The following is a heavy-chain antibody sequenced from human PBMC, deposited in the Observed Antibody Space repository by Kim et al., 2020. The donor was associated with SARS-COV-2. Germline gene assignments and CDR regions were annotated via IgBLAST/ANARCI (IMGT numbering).Heavy chain of an antibody. CDR3: ASLPRDSSGYYYFDAFDI. CDR1: GFTFSSYG. D-gene: IGHD3-22*01. Sequence: GGSLRLSCAASGFTFSSYGMHWVRQAPGKGLEWVAVIWYDGSNKYYADSVKGRFTISRDNSKNTLYLQMNSLRAEDTAVYYCASLPRDSSGYYYFDAFDIWGQGTMVTVSS. CDR2: IWYDGSNK. J-gene: IGHJ3*02. V-gene: IGHV3-33*08.